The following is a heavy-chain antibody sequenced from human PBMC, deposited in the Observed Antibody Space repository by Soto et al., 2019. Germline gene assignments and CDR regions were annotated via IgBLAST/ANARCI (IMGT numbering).Heavy chain of an antibody. CDR3: ARDPIIYYYYGMDV. V-gene: IGHV1-2*02. D-gene: IGHD3-10*01. Sequence: ASVKVSCKASGYTFTGYYMHWVRQAPGQGLEWMGWINPNSGGTNYAQKFQGRVTMTRDTSISTAYMELSRLRSDDTAVYYCARDPIIYYYYGMDVWGQGTTVTVFS. J-gene: IGHJ6*02. CDR2: INPNSGGT. CDR1: GYTFTGYY.